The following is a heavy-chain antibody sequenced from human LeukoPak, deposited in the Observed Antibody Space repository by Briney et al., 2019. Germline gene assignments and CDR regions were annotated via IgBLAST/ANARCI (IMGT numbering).Heavy chain of an antibody. V-gene: IGHV1-18*01. J-gene: IGHJ4*02. Sequence: ASVKVSCKTSGHTFTSYGFTWVRQAPGQGAEWMGWISAYNGVTNYAQRFRGRLTMSTDTSTSTVYMELRSLRSDDTAVYYCARGGLSSSGCDYWGQGTLVTVSS. CDR3: ARGGLSSSGCDY. D-gene: IGHD6-19*01. CDR2: ISAYNGVT. CDR1: GHTFTSYG.